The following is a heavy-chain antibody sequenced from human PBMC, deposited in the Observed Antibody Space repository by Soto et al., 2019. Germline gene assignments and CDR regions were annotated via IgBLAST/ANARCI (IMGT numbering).Heavy chain of an antibody. CDR3: ASGIVVPGTDYYAMDV. J-gene: IGHJ6*02. CDR2: IYWDDDK. D-gene: IGHD6-19*01. V-gene: IGHV2-5*02. Sequence: QTTLKESGPPLVKPTQTLTLTCTVSGVSLSTSAVRVGWIRQPPGKALEWLAVIYWDDDKRYSPSLKSRLTSTKDNSKNQVALSMTSVDPADTATYYCASGIVVPGTDYYAMDVWGQGTAVAVSS. CDR1: GVSLSTSAVR.